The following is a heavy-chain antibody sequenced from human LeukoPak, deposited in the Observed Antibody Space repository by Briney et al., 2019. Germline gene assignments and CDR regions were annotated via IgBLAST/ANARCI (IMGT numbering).Heavy chain of an antibody. J-gene: IGHJ3*02. CDR3: VRDNDRFSFDI. D-gene: IGHD1-1*01. CDR2: SKGDGTYT. V-gene: IGHV3-74*01. Sequence: GGSLRLSCVAPGFTLSRYWMHWVRQDPGKGLMWVSRSKGDGTYTNSADSVKGRFTISRDNVKNTLYLQMDSLRAEDTAVYYCVRDNDRFSFDIWGQGTMVTVSS. CDR1: GFTLSRYW.